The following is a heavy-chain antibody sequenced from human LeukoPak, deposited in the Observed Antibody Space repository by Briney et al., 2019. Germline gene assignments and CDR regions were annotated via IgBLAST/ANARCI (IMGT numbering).Heavy chain of an antibody. V-gene: IGHV1-2*02. CDR3: ARADYYDSSGGAFDI. Sequence: ASVKVSCKASGYTFTGYYMHWVRQAPGQGLEWMGWINPNSGGTNYAQKFQGRVTMTRDTSTSTAYMELSRLRSDDTAVYYCARADYYDSSGGAFDIWGQGTMVTVSS. J-gene: IGHJ3*02. D-gene: IGHD3-22*01. CDR2: INPNSGGT. CDR1: GYTFTGYY.